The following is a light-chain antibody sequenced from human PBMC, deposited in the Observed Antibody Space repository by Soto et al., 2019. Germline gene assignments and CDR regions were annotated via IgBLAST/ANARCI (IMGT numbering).Light chain of an antibody. Sequence: DVQMTQSPSSLSLSVGDRVTITCRTSQNISTFLNWYQQKPGRATNLLIYAVSSLQRGVPSRFSGSGSATDFTLTISSLQPEDFATYYCQQSYSSPITFGQGTRLEIK. V-gene: IGKV1-39*01. CDR3: QQSYSSPIT. J-gene: IGKJ5*01. CDR2: AVS. CDR1: QNISTF.